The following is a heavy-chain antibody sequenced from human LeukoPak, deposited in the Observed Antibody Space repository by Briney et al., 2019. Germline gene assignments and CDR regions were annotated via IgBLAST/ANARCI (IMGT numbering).Heavy chain of an antibody. D-gene: IGHD4-23*01. J-gene: IGHJ3*02. Sequence: GASVKVSCXASGYTFTNHGLTWVRQAPGQGLEWMGWINTYSGDTKYGQKFQGRVTMTTDTSTSMVFLELMSLRSDDTAVYYCARDRLGNPDAFDIWGPGTMVTVSS. CDR2: INTYSGDT. CDR1: GYTFTNHG. CDR3: ARDRLGNPDAFDI. V-gene: IGHV1-18*04.